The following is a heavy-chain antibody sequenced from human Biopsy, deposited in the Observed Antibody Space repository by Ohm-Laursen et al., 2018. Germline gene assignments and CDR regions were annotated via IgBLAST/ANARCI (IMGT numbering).Heavy chain of an antibody. CDR1: GYTFTTYG. CDR3: ERGYSRRVSIFEASIYWFDT. V-gene: IGHV1-18*01. CDR2: ISGFTANT. Sequence: SVKVSCKASGYTFTTYGITWVRQAPGQGLEWMGWISGFTANTNYAQKFQGRVTMTADTSTSTAYMELSGLRSEDTAVYFCERGYSRRVSIFEASIYWFDTWGQGTLVTVSS. D-gene: IGHD3-10*01. J-gene: IGHJ5*02.